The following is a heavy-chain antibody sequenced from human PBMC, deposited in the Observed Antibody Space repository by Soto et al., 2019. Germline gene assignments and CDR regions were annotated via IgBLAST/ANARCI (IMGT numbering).Heavy chain of an antibody. CDR1: TYIFTSYG. V-gene: IGHV1-18*01. Sequence: ASVKVSCKASTYIFTSYGISWVRQAPGQGLEWMGWISAYNGNTNYAQKLQGRVTMTTDTSTSTAYMELRSLRSDDTAVYYCARDPIRIVVVPAAILLDPWGQGTLVTVSS. D-gene: IGHD2-2*01. J-gene: IGHJ5*02. CDR2: ISAYNGNT. CDR3: ARDPIRIVVVPAAILLDP.